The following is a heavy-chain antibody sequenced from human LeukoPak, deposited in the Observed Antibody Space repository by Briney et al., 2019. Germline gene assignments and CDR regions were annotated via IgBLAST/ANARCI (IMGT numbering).Heavy chain of an antibody. V-gene: IGHV4-59*01. CDR3: ARFYCSSTSCYTYYFDY. CDR1: GGSISSYY. CDR2: IYYSGST. Sequence: PSETLSLTCTVSGGSISSYYWSWIRQPPGKGLEWIGYIYYSGSTNYNPSLKSRVTISVDTSKNQFSPKLSSVTAADTAVYYCARFYCSSTSCYTYYFDYWGQGTLVTVSS. J-gene: IGHJ4*02. D-gene: IGHD2-2*02.